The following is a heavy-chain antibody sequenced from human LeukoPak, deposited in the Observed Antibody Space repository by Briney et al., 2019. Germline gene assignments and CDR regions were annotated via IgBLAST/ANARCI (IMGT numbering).Heavy chain of an antibody. CDR3: VRIPQSSGYYYALWYFDL. J-gene: IGHJ2*01. V-gene: IGHV5-51*01. Sequence: GESLKISCKGSGYSFTSYWIGWVRQMPGKGLEWMGIIYPGDSDTRYSPSFQGQVTISADKSISTAYLQWTSLRAEDTAVYYCVRIPQSSGYYYALWYFDLWGRGILVTVSS. CDR1: GYSFTSYW. D-gene: IGHD3-22*01. CDR2: IYPGDSDT.